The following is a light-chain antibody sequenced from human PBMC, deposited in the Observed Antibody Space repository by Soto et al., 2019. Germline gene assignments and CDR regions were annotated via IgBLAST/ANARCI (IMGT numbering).Light chain of an antibody. V-gene: IGKV3-15*01. CDR2: GAS. CDR1: QSLTSD. Sequence: EIVMTQSPATLSMSPGERATLSCRASQSLTSDLAWFQQKPGQAPRLLIYGASTRATGIPGRFSGSGSGTECTLTISSLQSEDYAVYCCHQYTRRPYTFGRGTKVDIK. CDR3: HQYTRRPYT. J-gene: IGKJ4*01.